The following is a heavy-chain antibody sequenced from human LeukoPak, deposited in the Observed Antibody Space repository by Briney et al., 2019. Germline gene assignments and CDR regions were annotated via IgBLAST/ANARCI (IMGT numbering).Heavy chain of an antibody. CDR3: ARDGGDYYDSSGYPFHH. Sequence: PGGSLRLSCAASGFXFGSYSINWVRQAPGKGLEWVSSISTSSSYIYYADSVKGRFTISRDNAKKSLYLQMNSLRAGDTAVYYCARDGGDYYDSSGYPFHHWGQGTLVTVSS. V-gene: IGHV3-21*01. CDR2: ISTSSSYI. J-gene: IGHJ1*01. D-gene: IGHD3-22*01. CDR1: GFXFGSYS.